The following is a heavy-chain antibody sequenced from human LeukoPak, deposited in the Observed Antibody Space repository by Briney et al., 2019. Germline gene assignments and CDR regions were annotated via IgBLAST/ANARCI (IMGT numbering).Heavy chain of an antibody. V-gene: IGHV1-2*02. Sequence: ASVKVSCKASGYTFTGYYMHWVRQAPGQGLEWMGWINPNSGGTNYAQKFQGRVTMTRDTSISTAYMELSRLRSDDTVVYYCARDLGPIAVAGISYYYYGMDVWGQGTTVTVSS. J-gene: IGHJ6*02. CDR1: GYTFTGYY. CDR2: INPNSGGT. CDR3: ARDLGPIAVAGISYYYYGMDV. D-gene: IGHD6-19*01.